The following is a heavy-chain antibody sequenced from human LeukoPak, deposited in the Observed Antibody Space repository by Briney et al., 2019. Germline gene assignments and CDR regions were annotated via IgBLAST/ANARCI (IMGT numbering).Heavy chain of an antibody. V-gene: IGHV3-30*02. Sequence: PGGSLRLSCAASGFTFSSYGMHWVRQAPGKGLEWVAFIRYDGSNKYYADSVKGRFTISRDNSKNTLYLQMNSLRAEDTAVYYCAKGGNYYDSPPAYWGQGTLVTVSS. CDR2: IRYDGSNK. CDR1: GFTFSSYG. D-gene: IGHD3-22*01. J-gene: IGHJ4*02. CDR3: AKGGNYYDSPPAY.